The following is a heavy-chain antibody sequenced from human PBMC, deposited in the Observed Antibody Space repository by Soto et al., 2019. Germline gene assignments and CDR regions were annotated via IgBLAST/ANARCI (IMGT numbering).Heavy chain of an antibody. V-gene: IGHV1-18*01. CDR2: ISAYDGNT. J-gene: IGHJ5*02. Sequence: QVQLVQSGAEVKKPGASVKVSCKASGYTFTSYGISWVRQAPGQGLEGMGWISAYDGNTNHAQKLQGRVTMTTDTPTSTAYMELMSLRSDDTALYYCAREVVRVAGIRCFDPLGQGTLFTVSS. D-gene: IGHD6-19*01. CDR1: GYTFTSYG. CDR3: AREVVRVAGIRCFDP.